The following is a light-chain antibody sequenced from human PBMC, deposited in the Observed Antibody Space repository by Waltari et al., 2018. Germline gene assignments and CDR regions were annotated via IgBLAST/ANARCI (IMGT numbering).Light chain of an antibody. V-gene: IGLV6-57*02. Sequence: NFMLTPPHSVSESPGKTVTISCTGSRGSIASNYVQWYQQRPGSAPTTVIYEDNHRPSGVPDRFSGSIDSSSNSASLTISGLKTEDEADYYCQSYDSSNHEVVFGGGTKLTVL. CDR1: RGSIASNY. CDR3: QSYDSSNHEVV. J-gene: IGLJ2*01. CDR2: EDN.